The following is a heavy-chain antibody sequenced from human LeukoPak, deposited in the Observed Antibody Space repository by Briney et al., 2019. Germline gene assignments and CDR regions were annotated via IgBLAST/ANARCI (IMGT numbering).Heavy chain of an antibody. D-gene: IGHD2-15*01. J-gene: IGHJ4*02. V-gene: IGHV3-66*01. CDR3: AKAPVTSCRGAFCYPFDS. CDR2: IYSDGST. Sequence: GGSLRLSCAASGFTVSSNYMSWVRQAPGKGLEWVSIIYSDGSTYYADSVKGRFTISRDNSKNTLYLQMNSLRVEDAAVYYCAKAPVTSCRGAFCYPFDSWGQGTLVTVSS. CDR1: GFTVSSNY.